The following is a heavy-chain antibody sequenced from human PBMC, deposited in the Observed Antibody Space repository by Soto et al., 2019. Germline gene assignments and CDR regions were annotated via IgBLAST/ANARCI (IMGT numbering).Heavy chain of an antibody. V-gene: IGHV4-59*01. CDR3: ARGGSGSYHFDY. CDR1: GGSISSYY. Sequence: ETLSLTCTVSGGSISSYYWSWIRQPPGKGLEWIGYIYYSGSTNYNPSLKSRVTISVDTSKNQFSLKLSSVTAADTAVYYCARGGSGSYHFDYWGQGTLVTVSS. D-gene: IGHD1-26*01. J-gene: IGHJ4*02. CDR2: IYYSGST.